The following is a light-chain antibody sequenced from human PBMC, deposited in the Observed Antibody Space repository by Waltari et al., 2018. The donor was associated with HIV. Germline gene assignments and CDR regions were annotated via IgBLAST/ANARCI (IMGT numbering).Light chain of an antibody. J-gene: IGKJ2*01. CDR2: GAS. CDR3: QQYNNWPPEYT. CDR1: QSVSSN. V-gene: IGKV3-15*01. Sequence: EIVMTQSPATLSVSPGERATLSSRASQSVSSNLAWYQQKHGQAPRLLIYGASNRATGIPARFSGSGSGTEFTLTISSLQSEDFAVYYCQQYNNWPPEYTFGQGTKLEIK.